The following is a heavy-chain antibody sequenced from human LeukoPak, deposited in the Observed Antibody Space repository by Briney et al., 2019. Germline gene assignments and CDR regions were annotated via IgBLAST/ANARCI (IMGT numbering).Heavy chain of an antibody. Sequence: GASVKVSFKVSGYTLTDLSMHWVRQAPGKGLEWIGGFDPEDGETFYAQQFQGRVTMTEDTSTDTAYMELSSLRPEDTAVYYCGTVPGYTSGWSPKDYWGQGTLVTVSS. D-gene: IGHD6-19*01. V-gene: IGHV1-24*01. CDR3: GTVPGYTSGWSPKDY. CDR1: GYTLTDLS. J-gene: IGHJ4*02. CDR2: FDPEDGET.